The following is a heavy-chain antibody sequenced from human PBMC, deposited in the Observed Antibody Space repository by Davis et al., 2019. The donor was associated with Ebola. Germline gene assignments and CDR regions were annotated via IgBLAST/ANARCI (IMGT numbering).Heavy chain of an antibody. CDR3: AKDGHSSSWSLFDY. CDR1: GYTFTSYY. V-gene: IGHV1-18*04. D-gene: IGHD6-13*01. J-gene: IGHJ4*02. CDR2: ISAYNGNT. Sequence: AASVKVSCKASGYTFTSYYMHWVRQAPGQGLEWMGWISAYNGNTNYAQKLQGRVNITTDTSTSTAYIELRSLRSDDTAVYYCAKDGHSSSWSLFDYWGQGTLVTVSS.